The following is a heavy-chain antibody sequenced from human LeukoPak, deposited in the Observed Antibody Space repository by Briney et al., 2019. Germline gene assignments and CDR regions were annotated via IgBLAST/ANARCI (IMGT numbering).Heavy chain of an antibody. D-gene: IGHD1/OR15-1a*01. J-gene: IGHJ4*02. CDR2: INPNSGGT. Sequence: APVKVSCKASGYTFTGYYMHWVRQAPGQGLEWMGWINPNSGGTNYAQKFQGRVTMTRDTSISTAYMELSRLRSDDTAVYYCARGPEGNRVPDYFDYWGQGTLVTVSS. V-gene: IGHV1-2*02. CDR3: ARGPEGNRVPDYFDY. CDR1: GYTFTGYY.